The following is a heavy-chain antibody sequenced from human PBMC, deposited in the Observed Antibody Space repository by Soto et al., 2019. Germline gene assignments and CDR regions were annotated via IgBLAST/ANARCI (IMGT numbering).Heavy chain of an antibody. V-gene: IGHV3-23*01. CDR3: AKDGRYYDSIGEIDY. CDR1: GFTFSSDA. J-gene: IGHJ4*02. D-gene: IGHD3-22*01. Sequence: EVQLLESGGGLVQPGGSLRLSCAASGFTFSSDAMSWVRQAPGKGLEWVSAISGSGGSTYYADSVKGRFTISRDNSKNTLYLQMNSLRAEDTAVYYCAKDGRYYDSIGEIDYWGQGTLVTVSS. CDR2: ISGSGGST.